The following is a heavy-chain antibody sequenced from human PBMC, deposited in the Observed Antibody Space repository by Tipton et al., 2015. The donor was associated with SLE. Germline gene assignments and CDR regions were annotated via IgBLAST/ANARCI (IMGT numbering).Heavy chain of an antibody. J-gene: IGHJ3*02. CDR1: GGSISSYY. Sequence: TLSLTCTVSGGSISSYYWSWIRQPAGKGLEWIGRIYTSGSTNYNPSLKSRVTMSVDTSKNKFSLKLSSVTAADTAVHYCAAYGTFDAFDIWGQGTMVTVSS. CDR3: AAYGTFDAFDI. V-gene: IGHV4-4*07. CDR2: IYTSGST. D-gene: IGHD1-14*01.